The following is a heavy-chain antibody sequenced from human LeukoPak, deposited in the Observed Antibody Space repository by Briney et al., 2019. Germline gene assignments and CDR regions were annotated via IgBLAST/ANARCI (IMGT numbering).Heavy chain of an antibody. CDR2: ISWSGGGI. V-gene: IGHV3-9*01. J-gene: IGHJ1*01. Sequence: SGGSLRLSCAASGFTFGDYAMHWVRQAPGKGLQWVSGISWSGGGIGYADSVKGRFTISRDNAKNSLYLQMNSLRPEDTAFYYCTKGQCSGYDSQPDSWGQGALVTVSS. CDR1: GFTFGDYA. CDR3: TKGQCSGYDSQPDS. D-gene: IGHD5-12*01.